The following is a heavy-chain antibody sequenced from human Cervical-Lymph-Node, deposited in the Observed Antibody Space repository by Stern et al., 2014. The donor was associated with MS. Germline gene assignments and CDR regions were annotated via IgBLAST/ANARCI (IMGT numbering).Heavy chain of an antibody. CDR1: RHTVTTYS. J-gene: IGHJ4*02. CDR2: FHPSTNRT. Sequence: EQMVDYGAEVKKPGASVRISCKTTRHTVTTYSMHWIRQAPGQGLEWIGIFHPSTNRTTLAQKVQGRVTVTWDTSTSTLYLGLSSLQSDDTAVYYCATPLPFALWGQGTLVTVSS. CDR3: ATPLPFAL. V-gene: IGHV1-46*01.